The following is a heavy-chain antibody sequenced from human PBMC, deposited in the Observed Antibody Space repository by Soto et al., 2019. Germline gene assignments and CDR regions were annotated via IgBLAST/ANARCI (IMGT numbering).Heavy chain of an antibody. V-gene: IGHV4-39*01. D-gene: IGHD3-9*01. Sequence: QLQLQESGPGLVKPSETLSLTCTVSGGSISSSSYYWGWIRQPPGKGLEWIGSIYYSGSTYYNPSLKSRVTISVDTSKNQFSLKLSSVTAADTAVYYCARHGGPYYDILTGYWGVDYWGQGTLVTVSS. CDR3: ARHGGPYYDILTGYWGVDY. CDR2: IYYSGST. J-gene: IGHJ4*02. CDR1: GGSISSSSYY.